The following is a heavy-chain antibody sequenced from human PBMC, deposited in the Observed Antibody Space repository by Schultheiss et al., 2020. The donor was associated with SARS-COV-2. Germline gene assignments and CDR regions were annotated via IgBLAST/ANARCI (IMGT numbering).Heavy chain of an antibody. CDR2: IYHSGST. Sequence: SETLSLTCAVSGGSISSSNWWSWVRQPPGKGLEWIGEIYHSGSTNYNPSLKSRVTISVDTSKNQFSLKLSSVTAADTAVYYCARAPRYDAFDIWGQGTMVTVSS. J-gene: IGHJ3*02. V-gene: IGHV4-4*02. CDR3: ARAPRYDAFDI. D-gene: IGHD1-1*01. CDR1: GGSISSSNW.